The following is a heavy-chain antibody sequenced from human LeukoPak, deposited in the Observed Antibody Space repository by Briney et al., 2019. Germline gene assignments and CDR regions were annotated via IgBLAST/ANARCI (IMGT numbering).Heavy chain of an antibody. CDR1: GGSYSAYS. CDR3: ARHGDSSRGWYFDY. Sequence: SETLSLTCAVDGGSYSAYSWSWIRQPPGKGLEWIGYMYNSGITNYNPSLRSRVTISVDTSKNQFSLRLRSVTAADTAVYYCARHGDSSRGWYFDYWGQGTLVTVSS. D-gene: IGHD6-19*01. J-gene: IGHJ4*02. CDR2: MYNSGIT. V-gene: IGHV4-59*08.